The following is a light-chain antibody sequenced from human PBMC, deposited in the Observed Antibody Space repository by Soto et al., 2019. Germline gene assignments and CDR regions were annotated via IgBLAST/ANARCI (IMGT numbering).Light chain of an antibody. Sequence: QSVLTHPAAVSGSPGQSITISCTGTSSDVGGYNYVSWFQHHPGKAPKLIIYEVSYRPSGVSNRFSGSKSGDTASLTISGLQAEDEADYYCSSFTNTITRYDFGTGTKVTVL. CDR3: SSFTNTITRYD. J-gene: IGLJ1*01. CDR2: EVS. CDR1: SSDVGGYNY. V-gene: IGLV2-14*01.